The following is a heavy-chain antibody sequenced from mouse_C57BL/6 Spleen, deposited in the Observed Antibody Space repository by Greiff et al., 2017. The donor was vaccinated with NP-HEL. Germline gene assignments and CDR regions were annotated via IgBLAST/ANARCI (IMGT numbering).Heavy chain of an antibody. CDR3: GRRYYGSSPHYYFDV. CDR2: IYPRSGNT. V-gene: IGHV1-81*01. D-gene: IGHD1-1*01. CDR1: GYTFTSSG. J-gene: IGHJ1*03. Sequence: QVQLQQSGAELARPGASVKLSCKASGYTFTSSGISWVKQRTGQGLEWIGEIYPRSGNTYYNEKFKGKATLTADKSSSTAYMELRSLTSEDSAGYFCGRRYYGSSPHYYFDVWGTGTTVTVSS.